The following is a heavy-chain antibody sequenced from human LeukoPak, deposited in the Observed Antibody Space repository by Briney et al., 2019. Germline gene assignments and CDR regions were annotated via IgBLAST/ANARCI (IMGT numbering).Heavy chain of an antibody. J-gene: IGHJ4*02. CDR1: GGSVSSYY. CDR2: IYTSGST. V-gene: IGHV4-4*07. Sequence: SETLSLTCTVSGGSVSSYYWSWIRQPAGKGLEWIGRIYTSGSTNYNPSLKSRVTMSVDTSKNQFSLKLSSVTAADTAVYYCARGADSSGYQLPFDYWGQGTLVTVSS. D-gene: IGHD3-22*01. CDR3: ARGADSSGYQLPFDY.